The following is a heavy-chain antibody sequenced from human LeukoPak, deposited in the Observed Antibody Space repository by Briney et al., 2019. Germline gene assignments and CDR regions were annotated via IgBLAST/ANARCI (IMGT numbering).Heavy chain of an antibody. CDR2: IYYSGSA. CDR3: ARHTLGVLLWFGELLPFDY. CDR1: GGSINIYY. Sequence: SETLSLTCTVSGGSINIYYWSWIRQPPGKGLEWIGYIYYSGSANYNPSLKSRVTISVDTSNNQFSLKLSSVTAADTAVYYCARHTLGVLLWFGELLPFDYWGQGTLVTVSS. D-gene: IGHD3-10*01. V-gene: IGHV4-59*01. J-gene: IGHJ4*02.